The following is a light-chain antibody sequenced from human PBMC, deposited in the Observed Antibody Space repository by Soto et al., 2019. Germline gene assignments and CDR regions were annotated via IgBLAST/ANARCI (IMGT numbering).Light chain of an antibody. Sequence: EIVLTQSPGTLSLSPGERATLSCRASQSVSSSYLAWYQQKPGQAPRLLFYGASSRATGIPDRFSGSGSGTDFTLTISRLEPEDFAVYYCQQYGSLPETFGHGTKVEIK. V-gene: IGKV3-20*01. CDR3: QQYGSLPET. CDR1: QSVSSSY. J-gene: IGKJ1*01. CDR2: GAS.